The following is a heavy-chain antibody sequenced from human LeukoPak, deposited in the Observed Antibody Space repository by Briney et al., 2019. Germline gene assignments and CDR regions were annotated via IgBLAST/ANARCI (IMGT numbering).Heavy chain of an antibody. D-gene: IGHD6-19*01. Sequence: GGSLRLSCAASGFTFSSYAMHWVRQAPGKGLEWVAVISYDGSNKYYADSVKGRFTISRDNSKNTLYLQMNSLRAEDTAVYYCARDRRLALKDYWGQGTLVTVSS. J-gene: IGHJ4*02. CDR3: ARDRRLALKDY. CDR2: ISYDGSNK. CDR1: GFTFSSYA. V-gene: IGHV3-30-3*01.